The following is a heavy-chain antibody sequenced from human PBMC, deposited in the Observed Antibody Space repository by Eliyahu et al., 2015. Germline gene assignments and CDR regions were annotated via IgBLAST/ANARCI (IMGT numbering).Heavy chain of an antibody. CDR3: AKERDSAVDY. Sequence: FSSYPMSWVRQAPGKGLEWVSAISDSGDYTHYADSVKGRFTISRDNSKNTLYLQMNSLRADDTAVYYCAKERDSAVDYWGQGTLVTVSS. CDR1: FSSYP. D-gene: IGHD1-26*01. V-gene: IGHV3-23*01. CDR2: ISDSGDYT. J-gene: IGHJ4*02.